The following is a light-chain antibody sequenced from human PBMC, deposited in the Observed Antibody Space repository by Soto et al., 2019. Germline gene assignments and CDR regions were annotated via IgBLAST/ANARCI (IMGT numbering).Light chain of an antibody. Sequence: IVMTQSPDSLAVSLGESATINCKSSQSVLYSSNHKTYLAWYQQKPEHPPKLLIYWASTRESGVPDRCGGSGSGTDFTLTISRLQDDDAAVYYCQQYYCPPPSFGQGTKVDIK. CDR2: WAS. CDR3: QQYYCPPPS. J-gene: IGKJ1*01. V-gene: IGKV4-1*01. CDR1: QSVLYSSNHKTY.